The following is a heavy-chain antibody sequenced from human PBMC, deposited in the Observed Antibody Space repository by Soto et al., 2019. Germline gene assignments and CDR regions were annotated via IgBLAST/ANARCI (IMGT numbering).Heavy chain of an antibody. J-gene: IGHJ6*03. CDR1: GYTCSEYD. CDR2: IGPTGDT. CDR3: AGGARDDYGDYYYYMDV. V-gene: IGHV3-13*01. Sequence: EVQLVESGGGLVQPGGSLRLSCAVSGYTCSEYDMHWFRQATGKSLEWVSVIGPTGDTHYPGSVKGRFTISREDAKNSLYLQMNSLRAGDTAVYYCAGGARDDYGDYYYYMDVWGKGTTVTVSS. D-gene: IGHD4-17*01.